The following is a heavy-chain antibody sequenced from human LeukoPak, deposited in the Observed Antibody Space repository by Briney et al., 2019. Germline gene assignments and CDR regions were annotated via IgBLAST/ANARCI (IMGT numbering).Heavy chain of an antibody. CDR1: GFTFSSYG. CDR2: IRYDGSNK. J-gene: IGHJ4*02. D-gene: IGHD3-10*01. Sequence: GGSLRLSCAASGFTFSSYGMHWVRQAPGKGLEWVAFIRYDGSNKYYADSVKGRFTISRDNSKNTLYLQMNSLRAEDTAVYYCALVVGVWPHFDYWGQGTLVTVSS. V-gene: IGHV3-30*02. CDR3: ALVVGVWPHFDY.